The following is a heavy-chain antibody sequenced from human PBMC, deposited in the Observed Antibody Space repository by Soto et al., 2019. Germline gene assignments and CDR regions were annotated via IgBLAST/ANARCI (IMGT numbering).Heavy chain of an antibody. CDR1: GYTFTSYA. V-gene: IGHV1-3*01. D-gene: IGHD1-1*01. CDR2: INAGNGNT. Sequence: ASVKVSCKASGYTFTSYAMHWVRQAPGQRLEWMGWINAGNGNTKYSQKFQGRVTITRDTSASTAYMELSSLRSEDTAVYYCARDGIGGTTFRGYLDYWGQGTLVTVS. J-gene: IGHJ4*02. CDR3: ARDGIGGTTFRGYLDY.